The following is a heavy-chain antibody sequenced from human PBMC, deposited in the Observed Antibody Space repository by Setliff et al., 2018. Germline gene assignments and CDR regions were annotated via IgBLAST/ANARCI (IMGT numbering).Heavy chain of an antibody. CDR1: RFTFSNYA. Sequence: GGSLRLSCAASRFTFSNYAMSCVRQAPGKGLEWVSAISASGRTTYSADSVKGRFTISRDNSKNTLSLQMNSLRAEDTAVYYCAKEGADLEYCTGGTCWDAFDMWGQGTMVTVSS. D-gene: IGHD2-15*01. J-gene: IGHJ3*02. CDR3: AKEGADLEYCTGGTCWDAFDM. V-gene: IGHV3-23*01. CDR2: ISASGRTT.